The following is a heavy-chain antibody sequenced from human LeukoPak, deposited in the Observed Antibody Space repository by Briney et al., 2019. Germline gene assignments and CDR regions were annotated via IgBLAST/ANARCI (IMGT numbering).Heavy chain of an antibody. CDR2: IYYSGST. J-gene: IGHJ5*02. CDR1: GGSISSYY. V-gene: IGHV4-59*01. Sequence: SETLSLTCTVSGGSISSYYWSWIRQPPGKGLEWIGYIYYSGSTNYNLSLKSRVTISVDTSKNQFSLKLSSVTAADTAVYYCARRSADGQNWFDPWGQGTLVTVSS. CDR3: ARRSADGQNWFDP.